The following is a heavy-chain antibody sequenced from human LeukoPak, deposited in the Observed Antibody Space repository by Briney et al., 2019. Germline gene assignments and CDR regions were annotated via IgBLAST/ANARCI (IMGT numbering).Heavy chain of an antibody. CDR2: INWNGGST. CDR3: AREEFDY. V-gene: IGHV3-20*04. CDR1: GXTFDDFA. J-gene: IGHJ4*02. Sequence: PGGSLRLSCAASGXTFDDFAVSWVRQAPGKGLEWVSGINWNGGSTSYADSVKGRFTISRDNAKSSLYLQMNSLRAEDTALYYCAREEFDYWGQGTLVTVSS.